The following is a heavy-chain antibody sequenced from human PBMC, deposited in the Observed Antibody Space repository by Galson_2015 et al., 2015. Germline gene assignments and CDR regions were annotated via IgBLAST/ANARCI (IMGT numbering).Heavy chain of an antibody. D-gene: IGHD6-6*01. CDR1: GFSLSTSGVG. V-gene: IGHV2-5*02. Sequence: PALVKPTQTLTLTCTFSGFSLSTSGVGVGWIRQPPGKALEWLALIYWDDDKRYSPSLKSRLTITKDTSKNQVVLTMTNMDPVDTATYYCAHSRYSSSSFDYYYGMDVWGQGTTVTVSS. J-gene: IGHJ6*02. CDR2: IYWDDDK. CDR3: AHSRYSSSSFDYYYGMDV.